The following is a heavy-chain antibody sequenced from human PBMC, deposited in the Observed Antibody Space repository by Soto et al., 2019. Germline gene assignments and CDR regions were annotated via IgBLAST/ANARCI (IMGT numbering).Heavy chain of an antibody. J-gene: IGHJ6*03. CDR1: GFTVSSNY. V-gene: IGHV3-53*04. CDR2: IYSGGST. D-gene: IGHD2-2*01. Sequence: ESGGGLVQPGGSLRLSCAASGFTVSSNYMSWVRQAPGKGLEWVSVIYSGGSTYYADSVKGRFTISRHNSKNTLYLQMNSLRAEDTAVYYCARVPYHRHYYYMDVWGKGTTVIVSS. CDR3: ARVPYHRHYYYMDV.